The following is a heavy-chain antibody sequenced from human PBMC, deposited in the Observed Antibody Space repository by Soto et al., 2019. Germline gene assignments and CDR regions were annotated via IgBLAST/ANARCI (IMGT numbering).Heavy chain of an antibody. J-gene: IGHJ6*02. D-gene: IGHD1-26*01. CDR3: AKKEPYYYYGMDV. V-gene: IGHV3-23*01. Sequence: GGSLRLSWAASGFTFSSYAMSWVRQAPGKGLEWVSAISGSGGSTYYADSVKGRFTISRDNSKNTLYLQMNSLRAEDTAVYSCAKKEPYYYYGMDVWGQGTTVTVSS. CDR2: ISGSGGST. CDR1: GFTFSSYA.